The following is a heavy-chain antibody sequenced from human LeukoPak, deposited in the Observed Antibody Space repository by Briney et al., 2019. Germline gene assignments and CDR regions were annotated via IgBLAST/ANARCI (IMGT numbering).Heavy chain of an antibody. J-gene: IGHJ4*02. V-gene: IGHV4-39*01. Sequence: SETLSLTCTVSGGSISSSSYYWGWIRQPPGKGLEWIGSIYYSGSTYYNPSLKSRVTISVDTSKNQFSLKLSSVTAADTAVYYSASPLGYCTNGVCYVYWGQGTLVAVSS. CDR1: GGSISSSSYY. CDR3: ASPLGYCTNGVCYVY. D-gene: IGHD2-8*01. CDR2: IYYSGST.